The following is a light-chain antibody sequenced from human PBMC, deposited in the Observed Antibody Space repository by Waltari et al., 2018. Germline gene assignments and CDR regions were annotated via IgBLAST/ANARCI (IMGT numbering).Light chain of an antibody. J-gene: IGKJ5*01. CDR2: GAS. CDR1: QSVNTN. V-gene: IGKV3-15*01. CDR3: QQYNDWPPIT. Sequence: EILMTQSPGTLTVSPGDTVTLSCRASQSVNTNLAWYQQKPGQAPRRLSYGASNRATGTPARFSGSGSGTEFSLAISGLQSEDFAVYYCQQYNDWPPITFGQGTRLEIK.